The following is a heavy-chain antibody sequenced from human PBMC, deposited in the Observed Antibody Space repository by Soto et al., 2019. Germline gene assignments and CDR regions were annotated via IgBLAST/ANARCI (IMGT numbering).Heavy chain of an antibody. CDR3: ARHRYCGGGSRYWDYYYMDV. CDR2: IYYSGST. J-gene: IGHJ6*03. D-gene: IGHD2-15*01. Sequence: SEILSLTCTVSGGSISSYYWSWIRQPPGKGLEWIGFIYYSGSTNYNPSLKSRVTISVDTSKNQFSLKLTSVTAADTAVYYCARHRYCGGGSRYWDYYYMDVWGKGTTVTVSS. CDR1: GGSISSYY. V-gene: IGHV4-59*08.